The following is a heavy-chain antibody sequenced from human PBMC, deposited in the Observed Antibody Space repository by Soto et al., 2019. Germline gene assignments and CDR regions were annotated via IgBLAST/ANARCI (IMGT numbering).Heavy chain of an antibody. CDR1: GGSISSYY. J-gene: IGHJ6*02. D-gene: IGHD6-6*01. V-gene: IGHV4-59*01. CDR2: IYYSGST. Sequence: LSLTCTVSGGSISSYYWSWIRQPPGKGLEWIGYIYYSGSTNYNPSLKSRVTISVDTSKNQFSLKLSSVTAADTAVYYCARAVIAARLGGYYYYYYGMDVWGQGTTVTVSS. CDR3: ARAVIAARLGGYYYYYYGMDV.